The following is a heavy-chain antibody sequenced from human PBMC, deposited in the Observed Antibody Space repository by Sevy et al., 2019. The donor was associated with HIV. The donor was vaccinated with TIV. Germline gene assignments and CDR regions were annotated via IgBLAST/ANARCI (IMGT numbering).Heavy chain of an antibody. V-gene: IGHV3-15*01. Sequence: GGSLRLSCAASGFSLNTYWMSWVRQAPGKGLEWVGRIKSKIDGATRDFAAPVKGRFAISRDDSKNTLYLQMNSLKTEDTAVYYCTAGVGTSDFDYWGRGVLVTVSS. D-gene: IGHD1-26*01. CDR2: IKSKIDGATR. CDR3: TAGVGTSDFDY. CDR1: GFSLNTYW. J-gene: IGHJ4*02.